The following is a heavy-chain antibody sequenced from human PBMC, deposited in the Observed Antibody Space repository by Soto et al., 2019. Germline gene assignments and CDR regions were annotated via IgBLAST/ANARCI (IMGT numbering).Heavy chain of an antibody. D-gene: IGHD1-1*01. CDR2: ISAHNGNT. J-gene: IGHJ4*02. CDR1: GYTFTSYG. Sequence: QVHLVQSGAEVKKPGASVKVSCKGSGYTFTSYGITWVRQAPGQGLEWMGWISAHNGNTDYAQKLQGRVTVTRDTSTSAAYKELRSRRSDDTAVYYWARGRYGDYWGQGALVTVSS. V-gene: IGHV1-18*01. CDR3: ARGRYGDY.